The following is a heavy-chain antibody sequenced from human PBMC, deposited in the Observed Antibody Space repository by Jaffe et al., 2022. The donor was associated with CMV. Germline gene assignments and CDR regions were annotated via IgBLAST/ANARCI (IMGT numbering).Heavy chain of an antibody. Sequence: EVQLVESGGGLVQPGRSLRLSCTASGFTFGDYAMSWVRQAPGKGLEWVGFIRSKAYGGTTEYAASVKGRFTISRDDSKSIAYLQMNSLKTEDTAVYYCTRDAIAVAGAHFDYWGQGTLVTVSS. D-gene: IGHD6-19*01. V-gene: IGHV3-49*04. CDR3: TRDAIAVAGAHFDY. J-gene: IGHJ4*02. CDR2: IRSKAYGGTT. CDR1: GFTFGDYA.